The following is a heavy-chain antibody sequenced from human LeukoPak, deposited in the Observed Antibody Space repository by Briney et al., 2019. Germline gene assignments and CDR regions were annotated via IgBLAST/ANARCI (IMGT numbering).Heavy chain of an antibody. Sequence: ASVKVSCKTSGGTLRSYSINWVRQAPGQGLEWMGGIIPVFGTTNYAQNFQGRVSLTADTSTSTVYMELSRLRSEDTAVYYCARELSRRNWFDPWGQGTLVTVSS. CDR3: ARELSRRNWFDP. J-gene: IGHJ5*02. V-gene: IGHV1-69*06. CDR1: GGTLRSYS. CDR2: IIPVFGTT.